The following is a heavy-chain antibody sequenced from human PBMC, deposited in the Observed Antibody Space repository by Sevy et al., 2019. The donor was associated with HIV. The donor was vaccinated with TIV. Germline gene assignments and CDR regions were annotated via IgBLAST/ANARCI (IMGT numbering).Heavy chain of an antibody. J-gene: IGHJ6*02. CDR2: IYHSGNT. CDR1: GGSVTTENW. V-gene: IGHV4-4*02. D-gene: IGHD2-21*02. Sequence: SETLSLTCAVSGGSVTTENWWSWVRQAPGKGLEWIGEIYHSGNTNYNPSLKSRVTISIDKSTNHFSLKVSSVTAADTAIYYCATAGCGGGCFYYYGLDVWGQGTTVTVSS. CDR3: ATAGCGGGCFYYYGLDV.